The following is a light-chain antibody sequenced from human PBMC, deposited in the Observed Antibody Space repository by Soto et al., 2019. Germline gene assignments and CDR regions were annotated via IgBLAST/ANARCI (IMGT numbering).Light chain of an antibody. V-gene: IGKV3-15*01. Sequence: EIEITQSPATLSVSPRERATLSCRASQNVNSNLAWYQQKPGQAPRLLIYGASTRATGFPARFSGSGSGTEFTLTIRSLPSEDFGVYYCQQYNEWPFTFGPGTKVDIK. CDR3: QQYNEWPFT. CDR2: GAS. CDR1: QNVNSN. J-gene: IGKJ3*01.